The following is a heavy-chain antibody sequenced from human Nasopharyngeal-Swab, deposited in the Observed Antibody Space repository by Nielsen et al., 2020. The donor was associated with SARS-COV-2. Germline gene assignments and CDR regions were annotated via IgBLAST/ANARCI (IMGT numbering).Heavy chain of an antibody. CDR1: RFTFSSYA. D-gene: IGHD3-10*01. Sequence: GESLKISCAASRFTFSSYAMSWVRQAPGKGLEWVSAISGSGGSTYYADSVKGRFTIFRDNSKNALYLQMNSLRAEDTAVYFCAKGGYGSGSYYPHMDVWGNGTTVTVSS. CDR2: ISGSGGST. J-gene: IGHJ6*03. CDR3: AKGGYGSGSYYPHMDV. V-gene: IGHV3-23*01.